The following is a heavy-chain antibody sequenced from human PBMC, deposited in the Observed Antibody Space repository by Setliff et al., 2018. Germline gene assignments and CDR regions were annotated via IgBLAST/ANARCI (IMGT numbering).Heavy chain of an antibody. CDR2: ISPYTGNT. D-gene: IGHD2-8*02. Sequence: ASVKVSCKTSGYTFTNFGISWVRQAPGQGLEWLGSISPYTGNTNYPERLQGRITMTTDTLTSTVYMELRSLRPDDTALYYCVRSSAPQIVLAADFDRWGQGTLVTVSS. V-gene: IGHV1-18*01. J-gene: IGHJ4*02. CDR3: VRSSAPQIVLAADFDR. CDR1: GYTFTNFG.